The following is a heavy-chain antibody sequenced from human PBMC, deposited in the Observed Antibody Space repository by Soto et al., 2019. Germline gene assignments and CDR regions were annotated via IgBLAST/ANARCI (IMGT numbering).Heavy chain of an antibody. D-gene: IGHD3-22*01. CDR3: AREERRPEIYRMIVVVSDAFDI. CDR2: IIPIFGTA. V-gene: IGHV1-69*13. J-gene: IGHJ3*02. Sequence: SVKVSCKASGGTFSSYAISWVRQAPGQGLEWMGGIIPIFGTANYAQKFQGRVTITADESTSTAYMELSSLRSEDTAVYYCAREERRPEIYRMIVVVSDAFDIWGQGTMVTVSS. CDR1: GGTFSSYA.